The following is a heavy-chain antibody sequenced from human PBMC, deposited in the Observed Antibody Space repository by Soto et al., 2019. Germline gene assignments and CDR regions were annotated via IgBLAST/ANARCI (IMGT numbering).Heavy chain of an antibody. V-gene: IGHV4-61*01. Sequence: SESLSLTCTVYGGSVSSSISYWSWIGQAPGKGLALIGYIYYSGSTNYNPSLKSRVTISVDTSKNQFSLKLSSVTTADTAVYYYARGAYDESSHFLSKGLEPWGQAILVSV. CDR2: IYYSGST. J-gene: IGHJ5*02. CDR3: ARGAYDESSHFLSKGLEP. CDR1: GGSVSSSISY. D-gene: IGHD3-22*01.